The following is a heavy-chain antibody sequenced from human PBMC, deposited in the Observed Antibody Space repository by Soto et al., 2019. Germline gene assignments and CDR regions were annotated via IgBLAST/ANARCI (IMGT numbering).Heavy chain of an antibody. J-gene: IGHJ4*02. Sequence: QVQLVQSGAEVKKPGSSVKVSCKVSGGTFSSFAITWVRQAPGQGLEWMGGIIPISGTSNYAQKFRGGVTITADESTRRAYMDLSSLRSEDAAVYYCARGGRSGSHYYFDYWGQGSLVIVAS. CDR1: GGTFSSFA. CDR2: IIPISGTS. V-gene: IGHV1-69*01. D-gene: IGHD6-25*01. CDR3: ARGGRSGSHYYFDY.